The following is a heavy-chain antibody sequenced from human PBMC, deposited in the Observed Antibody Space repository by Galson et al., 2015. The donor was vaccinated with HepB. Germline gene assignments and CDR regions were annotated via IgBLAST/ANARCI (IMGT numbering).Heavy chain of an antibody. CDR1: GVSISTYY. CDR3: ARRRYGADYY. Sequence: ETLSLTCTVSGVSISTYYWSWIRQPPGKGLEWIGYIYDNGRTDYNPSLKSRVTISTDTSKNQFSLTLRSVTAADTAVYYCARRRYGADYYWGQGTLVTVSS. CDR2: IYDNGRT. V-gene: IGHV4-59*08. D-gene: IGHD4/OR15-4a*01. J-gene: IGHJ4*02.